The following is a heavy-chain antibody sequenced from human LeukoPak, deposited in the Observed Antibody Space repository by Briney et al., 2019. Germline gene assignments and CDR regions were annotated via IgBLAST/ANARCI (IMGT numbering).Heavy chain of an antibody. D-gene: IGHD2-2*01. CDR2: ISSDGGHK. Sequence: GKSLRLSGAASRFTFSNYAMHWVRQAPGKGLEWVAVISSDGGHKSYADSVKGRFSISRDSSKKTLYLQLSGLRVEDTAVYYCARDPGYCTSHSCTTYFDYWGQGTLVTVSS. CDR3: ARDPGYCTSHSCTTYFDY. V-gene: IGHV3-30*04. J-gene: IGHJ4*02. CDR1: RFTFSNYA.